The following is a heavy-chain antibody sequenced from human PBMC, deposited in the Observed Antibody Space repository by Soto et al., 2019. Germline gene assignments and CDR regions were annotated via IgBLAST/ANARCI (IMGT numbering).Heavy chain of an antibody. D-gene: IGHD6-19*01. CDR3: ARRTSGWYLAY. CDR2: ISGSGDST. V-gene: IGHV3-23*01. J-gene: IGHJ4*02. CDR1: GFTFSSDA. Sequence: EVQLLESGGGLVQPGGSLRLSCAASGFTFSSDAMSWVRQAPGKGLEWVSVISGSGDSTYYADSVKGRFTISRDNSKNTLYLPMNSLRAEGTVVYYCARRTSGWYLAYWGQGTLVNVSS.